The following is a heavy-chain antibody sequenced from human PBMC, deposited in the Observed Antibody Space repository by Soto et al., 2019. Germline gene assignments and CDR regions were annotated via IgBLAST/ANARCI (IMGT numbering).Heavy chain of an antibody. D-gene: IGHD3-22*01. CDR3: ARDLDGLHDDTSGPFPRPG. V-gene: IGHV4-30-4*01. J-gene: IGHJ1*01. Sequence: PSETLSLTCTVAGGSLSSADYYWSWIRQAPGRGLEWIGYIHSSGSIYYNPSLKSRATMSIDPAGNQFSLKVSSVTVADTAVYYCARDLDGLHDDTSGPFPRPGWGQGTLVTVSS. CDR2: IHSSGSI. CDR1: GGSLSSADYY.